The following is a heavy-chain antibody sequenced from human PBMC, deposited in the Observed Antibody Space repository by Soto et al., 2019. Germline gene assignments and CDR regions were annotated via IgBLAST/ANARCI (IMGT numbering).Heavy chain of an antibody. CDR3: ARGGRDGMDV. V-gene: IGHV1-18*01. Sequence: QVPLVQSGAEVKKPGASVKVSCKASGFTFTTNGFTWVRQAPGQGLEWMGWISAYNGNTNYAQKFQGRVTMTTDTSTSTVYLELRSLTSDDTAVYYCARGGRDGMDVWGQGTTVTLSS. D-gene: IGHD3-10*01. CDR2: ISAYNGNT. J-gene: IGHJ6*02. CDR1: GFTFTTNG.